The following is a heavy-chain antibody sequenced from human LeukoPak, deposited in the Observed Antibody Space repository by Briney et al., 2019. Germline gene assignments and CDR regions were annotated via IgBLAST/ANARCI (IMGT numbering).Heavy chain of an antibody. Sequence: SETLSLTCAVSGYSISSGYYWGWIRQSPGKALEWIGSIYDSGSTYYNPSLKSRVTISVDTSKNQFSMKLSSVTAADTAGYYCALTLYSSGWYQFGAFDIWGQGTMVTVSS. CDR1: GYSISSGYY. CDR3: ALTLYSSGWYQFGAFDI. V-gene: IGHV4-38-2*01. D-gene: IGHD6-19*01. J-gene: IGHJ3*02. CDR2: IYDSGST.